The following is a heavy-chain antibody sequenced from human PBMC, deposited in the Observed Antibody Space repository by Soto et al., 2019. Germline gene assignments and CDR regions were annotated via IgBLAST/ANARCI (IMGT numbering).Heavy chain of an antibody. CDR1: GFTFSSYG. J-gene: IGHJ5*02. D-gene: IGHD3-22*01. Sequence: QVQLVESGGGVVQPGRSLRLSCAASGFTFSSYGMHWVRQAPGKGLEWVAVIWYDGSNKYYADSVKGRFTIARDNSKNTLYLQMNSLRAEDTAGYYCARDNYDSSGWFDPWGQGTLVTVSS. CDR2: IWYDGSNK. V-gene: IGHV3-33*01. CDR3: ARDNYDSSGWFDP.